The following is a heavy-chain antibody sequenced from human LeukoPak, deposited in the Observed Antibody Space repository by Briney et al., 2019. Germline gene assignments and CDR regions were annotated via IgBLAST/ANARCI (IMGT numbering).Heavy chain of an antibody. D-gene: IGHD3-22*01. V-gene: IGHV4-59*08. Sequence: PSETLSLTCTVSGGSLSSDYWSWIRQPPGKGLEWIGYIYYSGSTNYNPSLKSRVTISVDTSKNRFSLKLSSVTAADTAVYYCARHARYYDSSGYYEFDPWGQGTLVTVSS. CDR3: ARHARYYDSSGYYEFDP. CDR2: IYYSGST. CDR1: GGSLSSDY. J-gene: IGHJ5*02.